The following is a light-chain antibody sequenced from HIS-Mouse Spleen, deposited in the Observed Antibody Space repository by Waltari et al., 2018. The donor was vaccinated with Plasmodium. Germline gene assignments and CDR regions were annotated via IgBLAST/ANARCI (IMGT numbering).Light chain of an antibody. Sequence: QSALTQPRSVSGSPGQSVTISCTGTSSDVGGYNYVSWYQKHPGKAPKLVIYDVSKRPSGVPDRFSGSKSGNTASLTISGLQAEDEADYYCCSDAGSYTLVFGGGTKLTVL. J-gene: IGLJ2*01. CDR1: SSDVGGYNY. CDR2: DVS. CDR3: CSDAGSYTLV. V-gene: IGLV2-11*01.